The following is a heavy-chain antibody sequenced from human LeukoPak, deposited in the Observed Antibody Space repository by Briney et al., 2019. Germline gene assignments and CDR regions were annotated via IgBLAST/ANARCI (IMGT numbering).Heavy chain of an antibody. CDR2: ISGSGGST. Sequence: GGSLRLSCAASGFTFSSYAMSWVRQAPGKGLEWVSAISGSGGSTYYADSVKGRFTISRDNSKNTLYLQMNSLRAEDTAVYYCANILLWFGELPDAFDIWGQGTMVTVSS. CDR3: ANILLWFGELPDAFDI. CDR1: GFTFSSYA. V-gene: IGHV3-23*01. D-gene: IGHD3-10*01. J-gene: IGHJ3*02.